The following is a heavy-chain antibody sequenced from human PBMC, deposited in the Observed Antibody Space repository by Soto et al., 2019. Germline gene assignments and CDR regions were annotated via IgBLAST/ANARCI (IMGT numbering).Heavy chain of an antibody. J-gene: IGHJ5*02. V-gene: IGHV1-8*01. Sequence: QVQLVQSGAEVKKPGASVKVSCKASGYTFTSYDINWVRQATGQGFEYLGWMNPNSGNTGYVKKFQGRVTMTRDTSMSTAFMELSSLRSEDTAVYYCASRIQYVDYSMWSDPWGPGTLVTVSS. CDR1: GYTFTSYD. D-gene: IGHD4-17*01. CDR2: MNPNSGNT. CDR3: ASRIQYVDYSMWSDP.